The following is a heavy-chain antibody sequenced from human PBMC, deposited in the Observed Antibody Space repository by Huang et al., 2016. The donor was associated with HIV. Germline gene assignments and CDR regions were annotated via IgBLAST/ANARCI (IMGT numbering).Heavy chain of an antibody. CDR3: ARPLTGTTALGY. J-gene: IGHJ4*02. CDR1: GSSISSSYY. Sequence: QLQLQESGPGLVKPSETLSLTCTVSGSSISSSYYWCWIRQPPGKGLEWIGNIYYIGNISYNPSLKSRVTISVDTSKNHISLKVDSVTAADTAVYYCARPLTGTTALGYWGQGTLVTVSS. D-gene: IGHD1-20*01. V-gene: IGHV4-39*01. CDR2: IYYIGNI.